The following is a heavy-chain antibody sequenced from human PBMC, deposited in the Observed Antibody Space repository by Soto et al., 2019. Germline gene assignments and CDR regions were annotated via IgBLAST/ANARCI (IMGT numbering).Heavy chain of an antibody. J-gene: IGHJ4*02. V-gene: IGHV4-59*01. CDR1: GGSISSYY. CDR2: IYYSGST. D-gene: IGHD1-26*01. CDR3: ERARSGSCFDY. Sequence: SETLSLTCTVSGGSISSYYWSWIRQPPGKGLEWIGYIYYSGSTNYNPSLKSRVTISVDTSKNQFSLKLSSVTAADTAVYYCERARSGSCFDYWGLGTMVTVYS.